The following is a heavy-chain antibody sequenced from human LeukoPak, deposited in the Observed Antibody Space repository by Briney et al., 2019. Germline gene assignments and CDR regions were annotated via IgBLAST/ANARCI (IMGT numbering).Heavy chain of an antibody. CDR3: ARGKVEWELLPGFDY. D-gene: IGHD1-26*01. Sequence: PSETLSLTCAVYGGSFSGYYWSWIRQPPGKGLEWIGEINHSGSTNYNPSLKSRVTISVDTSKNQSSLKLSSVTAADTAVYYCARGKVEWELLPGFDYWGQGTLVTVSS. J-gene: IGHJ4*02. V-gene: IGHV4-34*01. CDR1: GGSFSGYY. CDR2: INHSGST.